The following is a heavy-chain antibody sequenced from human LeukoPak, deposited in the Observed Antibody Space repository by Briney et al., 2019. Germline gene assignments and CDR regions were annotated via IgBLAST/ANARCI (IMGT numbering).Heavy chain of an antibody. J-gene: IGHJ4*02. CDR1: GFTFSSYA. CDR3: ARDPPSNCGGDC. D-gene: IGHD2-21*01. V-gene: IGHV3-23*01. CDR2: ISGSGGST. Sequence: GGSLRLSCAASGFTFSSYAMSWVRQAPGKGLEWVSAISGSGGSTYYADSVKGRFTISRDNSRNTLHLEMNSLRVDDTAVYFCARDPPSNCGGDCWGQGTLVTVSS.